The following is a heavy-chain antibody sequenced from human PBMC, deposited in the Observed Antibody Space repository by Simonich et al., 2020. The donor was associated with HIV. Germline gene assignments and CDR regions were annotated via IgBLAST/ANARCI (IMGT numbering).Heavy chain of an antibody. J-gene: IGHJ4*02. Sequence: QVQLQQWGAGLLKPSETLSLTCAVYGGSLSGYYWSWIRPPPGKGLEWIGEINHSGITNYKSSLNSRATISVDKSKNQFSLKLSSVTAADTAIYYCARRDRELILYFDYWGQGNLVTVSS. CDR2: INHSGIT. V-gene: IGHV4-34*01. D-gene: IGHD3-3*01. CDR1: GGSLSGYY. CDR3: ARRDRELILYFDY.